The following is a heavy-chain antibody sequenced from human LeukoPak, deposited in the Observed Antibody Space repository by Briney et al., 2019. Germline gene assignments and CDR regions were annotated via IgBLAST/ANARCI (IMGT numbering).Heavy chain of an antibody. J-gene: IGHJ6*03. V-gene: IGHV4-39*07. CDR1: GGSISSSSYY. CDR2: IYYSGST. CDR3: ARAVYSSSWYSSGYYYYMDV. D-gene: IGHD6-13*01. Sequence: SETLSLTCTVSGGSISSSSYYWGWIRQPPGKGLEWIGSIYYSGSTYYNPSLKSRVTISVDTSKNRFSLKLSSVTAADTAVYYCARAVYSSSWYSSGYYYYMDVWGKGTTVTVSS.